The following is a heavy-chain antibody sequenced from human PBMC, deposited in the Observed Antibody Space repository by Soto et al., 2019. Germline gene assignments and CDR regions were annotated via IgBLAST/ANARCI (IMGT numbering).Heavy chain of an antibody. CDR1: GGSISGYF. J-gene: IGHJ3*02. V-gene: IGHV4-4*07. D-gene: IGHD3-22*01. CDR3: ARAYDSNGNHAFDI. CDR2: IYSSGST. Sequence: LSLTCTVSGGSISGYFWSWIRQPAGKGLDWIGRIYSSGSTNYNPSLNSRITMSVDTSKNQFSLKLSSVSAADTAVYYCARAYDSNGNHAFDIWGQGTLVTVSS.